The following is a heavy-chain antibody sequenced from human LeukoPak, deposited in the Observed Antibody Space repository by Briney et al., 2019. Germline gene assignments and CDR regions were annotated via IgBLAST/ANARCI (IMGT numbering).Heavy chain of an antibody. CDR1: GFTFGDYA. D-gene: IGHD1-14*01. CDR2: IFWNSQNM. CDR3: AKPLPEGGFDS. J-gene: IGHJ4*02. Sequence: PGGSLRLSCAASGFTFGDYAMHWVRQAPGKGLEWVSGIFWNSQNMGYADSVKGRFTISRDNAMNSLYLQMDSLRVDDTALYFCAKPLPEGGFDSWVQGTLVTVSS. V-gene: IGHV3-9*01.